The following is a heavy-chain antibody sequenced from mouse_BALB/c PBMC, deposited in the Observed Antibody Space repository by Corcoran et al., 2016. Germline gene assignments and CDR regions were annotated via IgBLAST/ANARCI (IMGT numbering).Heavy chain of an antibody. J-gene: IGHJ2*01. V-gene: IGHV9-3-1*01. CDR3: ATPDGSSYFDY. CDR2: INTYTGEP. CDR1: GYTFTNYG. D-gene: IGHD1-1*01. Sequence: QIQLVQSGPELKKPGETVKISCKASGYTFTNYGMNWVKQAPGKGLKWMGWINTYTGEPTYADDFKGRFAFSLETSASTAYLQINNLKNEDTATYFCATPDGSSYFDYCGQGTTLTVSS.